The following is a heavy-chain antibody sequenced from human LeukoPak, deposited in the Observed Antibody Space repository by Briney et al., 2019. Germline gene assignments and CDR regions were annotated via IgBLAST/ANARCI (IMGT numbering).Heavy chain of an antibody. Sequence: GASVKVSCKASGYTFTSYGISWVRQAPGQGLELMGWISAYNGNTNYAQKLQGRVTMTTDTSTSTAYMELRSLRTDDTAVYYCARSPWRTYDSSGPELDYWGQGTLVTVSS. D-gene: IGHD3-22*01. CDR1: GYTFTSYG. CDR3: ARSPWRTYDSSGPELDY. J-gene: IGHJ4*02. V-gene: IGHV1-18*01. CDR2: ISAYNGNT.